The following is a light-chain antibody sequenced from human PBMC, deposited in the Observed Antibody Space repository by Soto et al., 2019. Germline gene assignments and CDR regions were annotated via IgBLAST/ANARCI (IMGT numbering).Light chain of an antibody. V-gene: IGLV2-14*01. CDR3: SYYTTCSPLGDV. J-gene: IGLJ1*01. Sequence: QSALTQPASVSGPPGQSITISCTGISSAVGGYNYVSWYQQNPGKAPKLMIYDVSNRPSGVSNRFSGSKSGNTASLTISGLQAADEADYYCSYYTTCSPLGDVFGTGTKVTVL. CDR1: SSAVGGYNY. CDR2: DVS.